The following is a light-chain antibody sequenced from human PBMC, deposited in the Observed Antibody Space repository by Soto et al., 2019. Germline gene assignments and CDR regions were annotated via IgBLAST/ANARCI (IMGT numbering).Light chain of an antibody. V-gene: IGKV1-27*01. CDR1: QGISSY. CDR2: AAS. CDR3: QKYDSAPLT. Sequence: QMTQSPSSLAASVGDRITITCRASQGISSYLAWYQQKPGEVPKLLIYAASSLQSGVPSRFSGSGSASGSGTEFTLTISSLQPEDVATYYCQKYDSAPLTFGGGTKVEIK. J-gene: IGKJ4*01.